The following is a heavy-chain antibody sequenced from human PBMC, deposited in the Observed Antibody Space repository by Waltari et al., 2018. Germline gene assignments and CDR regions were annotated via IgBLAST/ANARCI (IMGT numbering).Heavy chain of an antibody. CDR1: GGTFSSYA. Sequence: QVQLVQSGAEVKKPGSSVKVSCKASGGTFSSYAISWVRRAPGQGLGWMGGIIPIFGTANYAQKFQGRVTITADESTSTAYMELSSLRSEDTAVYYCARGGYSSGWRAPQSYYGMDVWGQGTTVTVSS. J-gene: IGHJ6*02. V-gene: IGHV1-69*01. CDR3: ARGGYSSGWRAPQSYYGMDV. CDR2: IIPIFGTA. D-gene: IGHD6-19*01.